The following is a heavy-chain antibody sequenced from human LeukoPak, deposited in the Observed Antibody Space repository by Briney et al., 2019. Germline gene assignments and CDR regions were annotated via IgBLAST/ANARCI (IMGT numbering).Heavy chain of an antibody. CDR3: ARFTYYYDGRGWNYSPFDY. V-gene: IGHV4-31*03. CDR2: IYYSGST. J-gene: IGHJ4*02. Sequence: SETLSLTCTVSGDSINSGGFYWSWIRQHAGKGLEWIGYIYYSGSTSYNPPLKSRLTISIDTSKNPFSLRLSSVTAADTAVYYCARFTYYYDGRGWNYSPFDYWGQGTLVTVSS. CDR1: GDSINSGGFY. D-gene: IGHD3-22*01.